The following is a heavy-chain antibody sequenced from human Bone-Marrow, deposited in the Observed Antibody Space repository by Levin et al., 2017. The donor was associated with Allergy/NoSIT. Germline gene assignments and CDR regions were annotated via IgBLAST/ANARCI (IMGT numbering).Heavy chain of an antibody. V-gene: IGHV5-51*01. J-gene: IGHJ4*02. CDR1: GYTFTSYW. D-gene: IGHD6-19*01. CDR3: AKHREQIAVAGQTYSFDH. CDR2: IYPGDSDS. Sequence: LGESLKISCQGSGYTFTSYWVAWVRQRPGQGLEWMGLIYPGDSDSIYSPSFQGQVTISVDRSVSTAYLQWSSLKASDTAMYYCAKHREQIAVAGQTYSFDHWGQGTLVTVSS.